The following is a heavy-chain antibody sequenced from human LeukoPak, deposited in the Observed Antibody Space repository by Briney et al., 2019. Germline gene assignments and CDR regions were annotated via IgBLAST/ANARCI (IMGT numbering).Heavy chain of an antibody. J-gene: IGHJ4*02. D-gene: IGHD3-10*01. CDR1: GFTFITYG. Sequence: GGSLRLSCAPSGFTFITYGMPWFRQAPGKGLEWGAVISNDGSNKYDADSVKGRFTISRDNSKNTMYLQMNSLRAEDTAVYYCAKVLSFYYGSGSPFDYWGQGTLVTVSS. V-gene: IGHV3-30*18. CDR3: AKVLSFYYGSGSPFDY. CDR2: ISNDGSNK.